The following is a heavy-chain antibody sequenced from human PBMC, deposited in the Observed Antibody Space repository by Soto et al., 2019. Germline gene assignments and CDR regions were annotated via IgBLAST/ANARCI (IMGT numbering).Heavy chain of an antibody. J-gene: IGHJ5*02. CDR2: IYYSGST. CDR3: ARESIAARSWFDP. V-gene: IGHV4-30-4*01. D-gene: IGHD6-6*01. Sequence: SETLSLTCTSSCGSISSGDYYWSWIRQPPGKGLEWIGYIYYSGSTYYNPSLKSRVTISVGTSKNQFSLKLSSVTAADTAVYYCARESIAARSWFDPWGQGTLVTVSS. CDR1: CGSISSGDYY.